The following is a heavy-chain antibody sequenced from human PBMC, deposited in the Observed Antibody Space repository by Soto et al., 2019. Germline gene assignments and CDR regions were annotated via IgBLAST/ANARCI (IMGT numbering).Heavy chain of an antibody. D-gene: IGHD3-3*01. J-gene: IGHJ6*03. CDR1: GYTFTSYA. CDR2: INAGNGNT. Sequence: GASVKVSCKASGYTFTSYAMHWVRQAPGQRHEWMGWINAGNGNTKYSQKFQGRVTITRDTSASTAYMELSSLRSEDTAVYYCARGPRFLEWSDYYYYMDVWGKGTTVTVSS. CDR3: ARGPRFLEWSDYYYYMDV. V-gene: IGHV1-3*01.